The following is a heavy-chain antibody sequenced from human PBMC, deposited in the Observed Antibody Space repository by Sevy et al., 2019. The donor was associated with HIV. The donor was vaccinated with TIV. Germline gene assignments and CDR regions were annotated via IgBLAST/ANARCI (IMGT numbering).Heavy chain of an antibody. CDR3: AREGCSIPHDY. CDR1: GFAFYEYS. Sequence: GGSLRLSYAASGFAFYEYSMSWIRQAPGKGLEWVATLSFGCGKINYADSVKGRFTISRDNSKNSFYLQMDNLRVEDTALYYCAREGCSIPHDYWGQGTRVTVSS. J-gene: IGHJ4*02. CDR2: LSFGCGKI. V-gene: IGHV3-23*01. D-gene: IGHD2-2*02.